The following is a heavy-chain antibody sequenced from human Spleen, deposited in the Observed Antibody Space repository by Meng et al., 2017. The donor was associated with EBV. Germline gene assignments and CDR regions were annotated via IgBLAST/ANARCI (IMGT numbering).Heavy chain of an antibody. Sequence: QLRLVQSAAEVKKPGSSVRVSCKPSGHTFTGYYIHWVRQAPGQGLEWSGRINPNTGGTNYAQQFQGRVTMTRDTSISTAYMELSRLRSDDTAVYYCARLRDGYNPWGQGTLVTVSS. CDR3: ARLRDGYNP. D-gene: IGHD5-24*01. CDR1: GHTFTGYY. V-gene: IGHV1-2*06. CDR2: INPNTGGT. J-gene: IGHJ4*02.